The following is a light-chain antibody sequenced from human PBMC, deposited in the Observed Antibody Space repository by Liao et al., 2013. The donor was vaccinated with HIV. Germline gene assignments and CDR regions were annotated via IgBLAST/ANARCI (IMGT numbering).Light chain of an antibody. CDR1: ELGNKN. Sequence: SFELTQPPSVSVSPGQTASVTCSGDELGNKNICWYQQKPGQSPVLVIYHHDKRPSGIPERFSGSSSGTTVTLTITGAQVEDEADYYCYSVTDSLGVFGGGTKLTVL. J-gene: IGLJ3*02. V-gene: IGLV3-27*01. CDR2: HHD. CDR3: YSVTDSLGV.